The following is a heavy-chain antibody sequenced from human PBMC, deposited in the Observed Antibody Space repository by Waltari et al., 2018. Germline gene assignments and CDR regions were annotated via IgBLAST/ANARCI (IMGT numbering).Heavy chain of an antibody. Sequence: EVQLVESGGDLVQPGGSLRLSCAASGFTFSSYWMHWVRQVPGKGLVWVSRIHSDGGSTSYADSVKGRFIISRDNAKNTLYLQMNSLRAEDTAVYYCARGASTRGDYWGQGTLVTVSS. J-gene: IGHJ4*02. CDR2: IHSDGGST. CDR1: GFTFSSYW. D-gene: IGHD2-2*01. CDR3: ARGASTRGDY. V-gene: IGHV3-74*01.